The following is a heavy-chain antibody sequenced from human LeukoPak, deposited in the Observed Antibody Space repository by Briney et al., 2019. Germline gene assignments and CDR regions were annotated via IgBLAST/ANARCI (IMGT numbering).Heavy chain of an antibody. CDR2: INPNSGGT. CDR3: ARVALGVYYYDSSGYYYFDY. D-gene: IGHD3-22*01. Sequence: ASVKVSCKASGYTFTGYYMHWVRQAPGQGLEWMGWINPNSGGTNYAQKFHGRVTMTRDTSISTAYMELSRLRSDDTAVYYCARVALGVYYYDSSGYYYFDYWGQGTLVTVSS. CDR1: GYTFTGYY. J-gene: IGHJ4*02. V-gene: IGHV1-2*02.